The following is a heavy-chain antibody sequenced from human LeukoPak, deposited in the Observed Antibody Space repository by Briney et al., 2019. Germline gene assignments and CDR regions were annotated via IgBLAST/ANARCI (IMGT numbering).Heavy chain of an antibody. CDR1: GFTFSSYG. D-gene: IGHD3/OR15-3a*01. CDR3: ASPALVGLRAGVYTY. Sequence: GRSLRLSCAASGFTFSSYGMHWVRQAPGKGLERVAVIWYDGSNKYYADSVKGRFTISRDNSKNTLYLQMNSLRVEDTAVYYCASPALVGLRAGVYTYWGQEPLVTASS. J-gene: IGHJ4*02. V-gene: IGHV3-33*01. CDR2: IWYDGSNK.